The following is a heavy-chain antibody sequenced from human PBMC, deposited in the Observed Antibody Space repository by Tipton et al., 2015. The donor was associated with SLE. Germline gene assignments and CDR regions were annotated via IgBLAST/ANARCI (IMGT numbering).Heavy chain of an antibody. CDR3: ARDNMGRGLDY. J-gene: IGHJ4*02. V-gene: IGHV3-30*04. D-gene: IGHD3-10*01. CDR1: GFTFSSHA. CDR2: ITYDGRRT. Sequence: SLRLSCAASGFTFSSHAMHWVRQAPGKGLEWVALITYDGRRTNLADSVKGRFIISRDNSKNTLYLQMNTLTSEDTAVYYCARDNMGRGLDYWGQGTLVTVSA.